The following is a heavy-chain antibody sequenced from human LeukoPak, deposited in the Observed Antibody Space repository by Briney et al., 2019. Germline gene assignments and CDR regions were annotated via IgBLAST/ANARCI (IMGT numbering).Heavy chain of an antibody. D-gene: IGHD6-6*01. CDR2: ITGSGGTT. CDR3: ARDGFGIAARPYDY. Sequence: PGGSLRLSCAASGFTFDTHHMSWVRQAPGKGLEWLSDITGSGGTTHYSDSVTGRFTISRDNSKNTLYLQMNSLRAEDTAVYYCARDGFGIAARPYDYWGQGTLVTVSS. CDR1: GFTFDTHH. J-gene: IGHJ4*02. V-gene: IGHV3-23*01.